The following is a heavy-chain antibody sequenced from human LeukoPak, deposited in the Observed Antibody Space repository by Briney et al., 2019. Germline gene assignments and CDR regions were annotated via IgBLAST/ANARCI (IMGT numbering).Heavy chain of an antibody. D-gene: IGHD6-19*01. J-gene: IGHJ5*02. Sequence: PGGSLRLSCAASGFTFSSYEMNWVRQAPGKGLAWVSYISSSGRTIYYADSVKGRFTISRDNAKNSLYLQMNSLRAEDTAVYYCARDGRSSGWDFDPWGQGTLVTVSS. CDR1: GFTFSSYE. CDR2: ISSSGRTI. V-gene: IGHV3-48*03. CDR3: ARDGRSSGWDFDP.